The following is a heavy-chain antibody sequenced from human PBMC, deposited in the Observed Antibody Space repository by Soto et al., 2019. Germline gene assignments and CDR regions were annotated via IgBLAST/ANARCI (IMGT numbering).Heavy chain of an antibody. CDR1: GFTFSIYA. V-gene: IGHV3-23*01. J-gene: IGHJ4*02. D-gene: IGHD1-26*01. CDR3: AKDFTPDSRWDTDY. Sequence: EVQLLEYGGGLVQPGGSLRLSCAASGFTFSIYAMNWVRQAPGKGLEWVAGIIGAGAPYYADPVKGRFTISRDNSKNTLYLQMNSLRDEDTALYFCAKDFTPDSRWDTDYWGQGTLVTVSS. CDR2: IIGAGAP.